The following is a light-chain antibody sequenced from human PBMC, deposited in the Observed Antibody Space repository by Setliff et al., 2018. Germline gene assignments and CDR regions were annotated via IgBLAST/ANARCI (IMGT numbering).Light chain of an antibody. CDR1: SSDVGSYDL. V-gene: IGLV2-14*03. CDR2: NVS. CDR3: NAYTSRSTYV. Sequence: QSVLTQPAPVSGSPGQSITISCSGTSSDVGSYDLVSWYQQHPGKAPKLIIYNVSGRPSGVSHRFSGSKSDNTASLTISGLQAEDEADYYCNAYTSRSTYVFGSGTKVTV. J-gene: IGLJ1*01.